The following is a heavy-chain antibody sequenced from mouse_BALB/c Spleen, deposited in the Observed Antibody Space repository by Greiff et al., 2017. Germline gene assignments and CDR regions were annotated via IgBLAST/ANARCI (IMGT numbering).Heavy chain of an antibody. Sequence: QVQLQQSGAELVKPGASVKLSCKASGYTFTSYYIYWVKQRPGQGLEWIGEINPSNGGTNFNEKFKSKATLTVDKSSSTAYMQLSSLTSEDSAVYYCTRGYYDYDGYYFDYWGQGTTLTVSS. J-gene: IGHJ2*01. V-gene: IGHV1S81*02. D-gene: IGHD2-4*01. CDR1: GYTFTSYY. CDR3: TRGYYDYDGYYFDY. CDR2: INPSNGGT.